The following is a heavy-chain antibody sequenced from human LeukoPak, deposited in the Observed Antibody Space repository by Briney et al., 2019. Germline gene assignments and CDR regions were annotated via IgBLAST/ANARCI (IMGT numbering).Heavy chain of an antibody. V-gene: IGHV3-30*02. D-gene: IGHD1-1*01. Sequence: GGSLRLSCAASGFSFSSSGMHWVRQAPGKGLEWVGFIQYDGNNKHYADSVKGRFTISRDNPKNTLYLQMNSLRAEDTAVYYCGKESTFTGDYWGQGTLVTVSS. CDR2: IQYDGNNK. CDR1: GFSFSSSG. CDR3: GKESTFTGDY. J-gene: IGHJ4*02.